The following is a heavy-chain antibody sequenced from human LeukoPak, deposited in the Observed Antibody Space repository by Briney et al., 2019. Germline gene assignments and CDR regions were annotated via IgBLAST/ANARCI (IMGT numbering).Heavy chain of an antibody. V-gene: IGHV3-21*01. CDR1: GFTFSSYS. D-gene: IGHD2-2*01. CDR2: ISSSSSYI. CDR3: ARDEKGCSSTSCFYGSRFDY. Sequence: PGGSLRLSCAASGFTFSSYSMNWVRQAPGKGLEWVSSISSSSSYIYYADSVKGRFTISRDNAKNSLYLQMNSLRAEDTAVYYRARDEKGCSSTSCFYGSRFDYWGQGTLVTVSS. J-gene: IGHJ4*02.